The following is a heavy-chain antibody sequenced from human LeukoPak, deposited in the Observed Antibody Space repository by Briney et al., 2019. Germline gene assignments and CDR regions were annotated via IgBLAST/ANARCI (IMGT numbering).Heavy chain of an antibody. V-gene: IGHV3-48*03. Sequence: PGGSLRLSCAASGFTFSSYEMNWVRQAPGKGLEWVSYISSSGSTIYYADSVKGRFTISRDNAKNSLYLQMNSLRAEDTAVYYCARDRRHYYDSSGYYYEDYWGQGTLVTVSS. CDR2: ISSSGSTI. CDR3: ARDRRHYYDSSGYYYEDY. CDR1: GFTFSSYE. J-gene: IGHJ4*02. D-gene: IGHD3-22*01.